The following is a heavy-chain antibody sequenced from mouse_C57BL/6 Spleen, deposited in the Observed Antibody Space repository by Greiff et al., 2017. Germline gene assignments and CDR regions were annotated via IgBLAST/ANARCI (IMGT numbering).Heavy chain of an antibody. CDR3: ARRSNYEWFAY. Sequence: QVQLKQPGAELVRPGSSVKLSCKASGYTFTSYWMDWVKQRPGQGLEWIGNIYPSDSETHYNQKFKDKATLTVDKSSSTAYMQLSSLTSEDSAVYYGARRSNYEWFAYWGQGTLVTVSA. D-gene: IGHD2-5*01. CDR2: IYPSDSET. V-gene: IGHV1-61*01. CDR1: GYTFTSYW. J-gene: IGHJ3*01.